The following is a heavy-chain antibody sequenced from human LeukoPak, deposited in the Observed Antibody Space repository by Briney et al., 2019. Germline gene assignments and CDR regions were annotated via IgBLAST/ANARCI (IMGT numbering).Heavy chain of an antibody. D-gene: IGHD7-27*01. J-gene: IGHJ2*01. CDR1: GGSISSGDYY. V-gene: IGHV4-61*08. CDR2: IYYSGAT. CDR3: ARTWGNWYFDL. Sequence: PSETLSLTCTVSGGSISSGDYYWSWIRQPPGKGLEWIGYIYYSGATNYNPSLKSRVAMSVDTSKSQFSLNLSSVTAVDMAVYYCARTWGNWYFDLWGRGTLVTVSS.